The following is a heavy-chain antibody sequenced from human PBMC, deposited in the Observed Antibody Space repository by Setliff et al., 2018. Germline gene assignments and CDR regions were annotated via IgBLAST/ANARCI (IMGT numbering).Heavy chain of an antibody. V-gene: IGHV3-30*02. J-gene: IGHJ4*02. D-gene: IGHD3-22*01. CDR3: AKELIEVLMTGLEF. CDR2: IRHDGNNK. Sequence: RLSCAASGFPFSTYWLNWVRQAPGKGLEWVAFIRHDGNNKYYKDSVRGRFTISRDNSKNTVYLQMNSLRPEDTAVYFCAKELIEVLMTGLEFWGQGTMVTVSS. CDR1: GFPFSTYW.